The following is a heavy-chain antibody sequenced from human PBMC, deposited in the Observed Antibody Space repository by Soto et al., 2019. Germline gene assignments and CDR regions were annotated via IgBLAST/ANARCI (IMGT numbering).Heavy chain of an antibody. D-gene: IGHD3-9*01. CDR1: GYTFTSYG. J-gene: IGHJ6*02. CDR2: LSAYNGNT. Sequence: QVQLVQSGAEVKKPGASVKVSCKASGYTFTSYGISWVRQAPGQGLEWMGWLSAYNGNTNYAQKLQGRVTMTTDTCTSTAYMELGSLRSDDTAVYYCARGGGGPISRYDYYYYGMYVWGQGTTVTFSS. CDR3: ARGGGGPISRYDYYYYGMYV. V-gene: IGHV1-18*01.